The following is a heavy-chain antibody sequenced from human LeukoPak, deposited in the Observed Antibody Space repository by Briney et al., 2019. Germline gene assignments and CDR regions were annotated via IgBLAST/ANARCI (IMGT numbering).Heavy chain of an antibody. Sequence: ASVKVSCKASGYTFSSYDINWVRQATGQGLEWMGWVNPNSGNTGYAQKFQGRVTMNRNTSISTAYMELSSLRSEDTAVYYCARRNYGSPRWFDPWGQGTLVTVSS. J-gene: IGHJ5*02. V-gene: IGHV1-8*01. CDR1: GYTFSSYD. CDR3: ARRNYGSPRWFDP. CDR2: VNPNSGNT. D-gene: IGHD3-10*01.